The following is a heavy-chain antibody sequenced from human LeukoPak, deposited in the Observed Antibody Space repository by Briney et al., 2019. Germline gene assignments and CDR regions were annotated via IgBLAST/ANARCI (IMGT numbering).Heavy chain of an antibody. J-gene: IGHJ5*02. D-gene: IGHD6-13*01. Sequence: SETLSLTCTVSGYSISSGYYWGWIRQPPGKGLEWIGSIFHSGSTYYNPSLKSRVTISVDTSKNQFSLKLSSVSAADTAVYYCARNSLPSYSSSATHNWFDPWGQGTLVTVSS. CDR2: IFHSGST. CDR1: GYSISSGYY. V-gene: IGHV4-38-2*02. CDR3: ARNSLPSYSSSATHNWFDP.